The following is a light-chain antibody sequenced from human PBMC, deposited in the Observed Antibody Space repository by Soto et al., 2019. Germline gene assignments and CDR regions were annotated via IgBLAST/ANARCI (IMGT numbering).Light chain of an antibody. CDR3: QHYDNWPPYT. Sequence: EVVMTQSPATLSVSPGERATLSCRAGQSVSSNLAWYQQKPGQAPRLLIYGASTRVTGIPARFSGSGSGTEFTLTISSLQSEDFAVYYCQHYDNWPPYTFGQGTRLEIK. CDR2: GAS. CDR1: QSVSSN. V-gene: IGKV3-15*01. J-gene: IGKJ5*01.